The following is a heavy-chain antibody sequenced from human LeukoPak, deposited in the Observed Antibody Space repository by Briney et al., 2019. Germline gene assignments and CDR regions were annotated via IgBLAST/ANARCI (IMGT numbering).Heavy chain of an antibody. CDR3: AKDRSSSLDY. CDR1: GFTFDDYA. V-gene: IGHV3-9*01. CDR2: ISWNSGSI. Sequence: PGRSLRLSCAASGFTFDDYAMHWVRQAPGKGLEWVSGISWNSGSIGYADSVKGRFTISRDNAKNSLYLQMNSLRAEDTALYYCAKDRSSSLDYWGHGTLVTVSS. J-gene: IGHJ4*01. D-gene: IGHD6-6*01.